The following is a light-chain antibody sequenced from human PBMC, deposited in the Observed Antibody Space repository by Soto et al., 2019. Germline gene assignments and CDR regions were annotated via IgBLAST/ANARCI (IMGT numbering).Light chain of an antibody. V-gene: IGKV3-11*01. J-gene: IGKJ1*01. CDR1: QSVSSY. CDR3: QQRSHRVT. Sequence: EIQLTQSPSTLSLSPGERATLSCRASQSVSSYLAWYQQKPGQAPRLLIHDASNGATGIPARFSGSGSGTVFTLTISSLEPEDFAVYYWQQRSHRVTFGQGTKVDIK. CDR2: DAS.